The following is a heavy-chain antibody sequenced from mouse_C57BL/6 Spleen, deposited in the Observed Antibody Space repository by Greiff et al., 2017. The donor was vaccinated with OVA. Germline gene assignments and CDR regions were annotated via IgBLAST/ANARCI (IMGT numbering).Heavy chain of an antibody. J-gene: IGHJ3*01. Sequence: VQLVESGAELVKPGASVKLSCKASGYTFTEYTIHWVKQRPGQGLEWIGWFYPGSGSTKYNEKFKDKATLTADKSSSTVYMELSRLTSEDSAVYFCARHEDYGNYGAWFAYWGQGTLVTVSA. D-gene: IGHD2-1*01. CDR1: GYTFTEYT. CDR3: ARHEDYGNYGAWFAY. V-gene: IGHV1-62-2*01. CDR2: FYPGSGST.